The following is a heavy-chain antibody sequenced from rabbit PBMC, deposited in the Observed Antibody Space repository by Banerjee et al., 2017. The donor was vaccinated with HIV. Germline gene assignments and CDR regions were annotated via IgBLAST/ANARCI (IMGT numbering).Heavy chain of an antibody. CDR1: GFDLSSGYD. CDR3: ARDQSDRGNSPFNL. V-gene: IGHV1S40*01. Sequence: VESGGGLVQPGASLTLTCTASGFDLSSGYDMCWVRQAPGKGLEWIACIDGKVAKSYYPTWVDGRFTISKTSSTTVTLQMTSLTAADTATYFCARDQSDRGNSPFNLWGQGTLVTVS. CDR2: IDGKVAKS. D-gene: IGHD2-1*01. J-gene: IGHJ4*01.